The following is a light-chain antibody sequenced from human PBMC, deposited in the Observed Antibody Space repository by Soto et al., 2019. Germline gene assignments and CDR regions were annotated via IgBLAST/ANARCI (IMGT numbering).Light chain of an antibody. CDR3: NSHTSGDFRV. J-gene: IGLJ1*01. Sequence: SALTQPASVSGSPGQSITISCTGSSSDIGRYDHVSWYQHHPGKAPKLLISEVSSRPSGVSTRFSGSKSGYTASLTISGLQAEDEADYYCNSHTSGDFRVFGTGTKVTVL. V-gene: IGLV2-14*01. CDR2: EVS. CDR1: SSDIGRYDH.